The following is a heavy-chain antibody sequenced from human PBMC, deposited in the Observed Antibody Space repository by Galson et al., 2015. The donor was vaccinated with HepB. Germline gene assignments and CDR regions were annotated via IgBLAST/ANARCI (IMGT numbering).Heavy chain of an antibody. V-gene: IGHV1-3*04. CDR3: ARHPVGSGCYDY. Sequence: QSGAEVKKPGASVKVSCKASGYTFTSYAIQWVRQAPGQRLEWMGWINTDSGNTKYSQKLQGRVTFTGDTSASTAYMELSSLRSEDTAVYYCARHPVGSGCYDYWGQGTLVTVSS. D-gene: IGHD2-8*01. CDR2: INTDSGNT. CDR1: GYTFTSYA. J-gene: IGHJ4*02.